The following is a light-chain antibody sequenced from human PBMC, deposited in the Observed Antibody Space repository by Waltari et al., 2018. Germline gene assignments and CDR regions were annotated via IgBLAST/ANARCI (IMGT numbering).Light chain of an antibody. CDR3: HQYCSMPYT. V-gene: IGKV4-1*01. CDR1: QSVSYSSHHKNC. J-gene: IGKJ2*01. Sequence: DIVMTQSPDSLPVSLGEMATFNCKSSQSVSYSSHHKNCLAWYQQKPGQPPRLLIYGASTRESGVPDRFSGSGSGTDFSLTISSLQAEDVAVYYCHQYCSMPYTFGQGTKLEIK. CDR2: GAS.